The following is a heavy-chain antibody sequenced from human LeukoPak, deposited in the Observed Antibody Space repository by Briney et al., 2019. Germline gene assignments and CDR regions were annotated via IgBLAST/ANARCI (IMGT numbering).Heavy chain of an antibody. CDR3: ASVRQLALGTGGWYYYMDV. V-gene: IGHV1-69*05. D-gene: IGHD6-13*01. Sequence: GASVKVSCKASGGTFSSCAISWVRQAPGQGLEWMGGIIPIFGTANYAQKFQGRVTITTDESTSTAYMELSSLRSEDTAVYYCASVRQLALGTGGWYYYMDVWGKGTTVTVSS. CDR1: GGTFSSCA. CDR2: IIPIFGTA. J-gene: IGHJ6*03.